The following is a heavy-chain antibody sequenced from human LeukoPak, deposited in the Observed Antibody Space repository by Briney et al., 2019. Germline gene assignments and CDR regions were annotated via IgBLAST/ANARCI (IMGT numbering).Heavy chain of an antibody. D-gene: IGHD5-24*01. CDR2: MNPNSGNT. CDR1: GYTFTSYD. Sequence: GASVKVSCKASGYTFTSYDINWVRQATGQGLEWMGWMNPNSGNTGYAQKFQGRVTMTRDTSTSTVYMELSSLRSEDTAVYYCAREEGGMATSSDAFDIWGQGTMVTVSS. V-gene: IGHV1-8*01. CDR3: AREEGGMATSSDAFDI. J-gene: IGHJ3*02.